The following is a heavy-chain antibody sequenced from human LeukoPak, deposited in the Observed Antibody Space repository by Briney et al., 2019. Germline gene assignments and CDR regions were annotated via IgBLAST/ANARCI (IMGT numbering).Heavy chain of an antibody. Sequence: GASVKVSCKASGYTFTDYYMHWVRQAPGQGLEWMAWINPNTGGTNYAQKFQGRVTMTRDTSISTAYMELSILRSDDTAVYYCAREGRDGYNYAYWGQGTLVTVSS. J-gene: IGHJ4*02. CDR3: AREGRDGYNYAY. CDR1: GYTFTDYY. D-gene: IGHD5-24*01. CDR2: INPNTGGT. V-gene: IGHV1-2*02.